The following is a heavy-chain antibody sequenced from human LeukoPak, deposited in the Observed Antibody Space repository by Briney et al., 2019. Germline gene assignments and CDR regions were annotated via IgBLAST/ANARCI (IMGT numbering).Heavy chain of an antibody. CDR2: ITSSGIYI. D-gene: IGHD3-22*01. J-gene: IGHJ4*02. V-gene: IGHV3-21*01. Sequence: GGSLRLSCAASGFTFSSYGMNWVRQAPGKGLEWVSSITSSGIYIYYADSVRGRFTISRDNAKDSLYLQMNSLRAEDTAVYYCARARYDSSGYYGILDYWGQGTLVTVSS. CDR3: ARARYDSSGYYGILDY. CDR1: GFTFSSYG.